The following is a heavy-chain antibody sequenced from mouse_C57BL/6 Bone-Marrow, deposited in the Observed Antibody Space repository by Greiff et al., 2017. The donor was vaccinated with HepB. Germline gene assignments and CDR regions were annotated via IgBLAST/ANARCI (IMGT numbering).Heavy chain of an antibody. Sequence: QVHVKQSGAELVKPGASVKLSCKASGYTFTEYTIHWVKQRPGQGLEWIGWFYPGSGSIKYNEKFKDKATLTADKSSSTDYMELSRLTSEDSAVYFCERHAYYDYDYYAMDYWGQGTSVTVSS. V-gene: IGHV1-62-2*01. J-gene: IGHJ4*01. D-gene: IGHD2-4*01. CDR3: ERHAYYDYDYYAMDY. CDR2: FYPGSGSI. CDR1: GYTFTEYT.